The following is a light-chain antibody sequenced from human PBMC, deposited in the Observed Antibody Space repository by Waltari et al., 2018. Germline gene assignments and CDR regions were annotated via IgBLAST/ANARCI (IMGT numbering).Light chain of an antibody. V-gene: IGKV1-12*01. CDR2: ATS. CDR3: QQANSFPWT. CDR1: QDHRNW. Sequence: IQMTQSPSSVSASVGDRVTISCRASQDHRNWIVWYQQKPGKAPNLLIYATSSLHSWVPSRYSGSGSGKDFSLTINSLQPEDFATYFCQQANSFPWTFGQGTKVEIK. J-gene: IGKJ1*01.